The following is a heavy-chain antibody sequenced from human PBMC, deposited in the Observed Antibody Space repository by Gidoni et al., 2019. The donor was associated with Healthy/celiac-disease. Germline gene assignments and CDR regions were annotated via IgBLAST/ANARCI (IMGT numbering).Heavy chain of an antibody. V-gene: IGHV3-21*01. D-gene: IGHD3-10*01. CDR3: ARDLSQGSGSFYPVKNNDY. J-gene: IGHJ4*02. CDR2: ISSSSSYI. Sequence: EVQLVESGGGLVKPGGSLRLSCAASGFTFSSYSMNWVRQAPGKGLEWVSSISSSSSYIYYADSVKGRFTISRDNAKNSLYLQMNSLRAEDTAVYYCARDLSQGSGSFYPVKNNDYWGQGTLVTVSS. CDR1: GFTFSSYS.